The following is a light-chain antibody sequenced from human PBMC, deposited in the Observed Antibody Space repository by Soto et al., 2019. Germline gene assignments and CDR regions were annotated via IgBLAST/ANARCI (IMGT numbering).Light chain of an antibody. J-gene: IGLJ3*02. CDR3: AAWDSSLSAGV. CDR2: ENN. Sequence: QSVLTQPPSVYAAPGQKVTISCSGSSSNIGNSFVSWYLQRPGTAPKLLIHENNKRPSGIPDRFSGTKSGTSATLGITGLQTGDEADYYCAAWDSSLSAGVFGGGTQLTVL. CDR1: SSNIGNSF. V-gene: IGLV1-51*02.